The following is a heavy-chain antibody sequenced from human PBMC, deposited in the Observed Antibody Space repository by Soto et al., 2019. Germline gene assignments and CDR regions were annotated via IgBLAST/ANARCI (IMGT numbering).Heavy chain of an antibody. CDR3: ARGGGVQLWPWNRGSYFEY. V-gene: IGHV4-59*01. CDR2: IYYSGST. D-gene: IGHD5-18*01. CDR1: GGSISSYY. J-gene: IGHJ4*02. Sequence: SETLSLTCTVSGGSISSYYWSCIRQPPGKGLEWIGYIYYSGSTNYNPSLKSRVTISVDTSKNLFSLKLRSVTAADTAVYYCARGGGVQLWPWNRGSYFEYWGQGTMVTVSS.